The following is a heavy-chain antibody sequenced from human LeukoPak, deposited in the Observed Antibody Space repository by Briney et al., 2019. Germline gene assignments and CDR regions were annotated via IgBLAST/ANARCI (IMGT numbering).Heavy chain of an antibody. CDR2: IYYSGST. Sequence: SETLSLTCTVSGGSITSYYCSWIRQPPGKGLEWIGYIYYSGSTSYNPSLKSRVTISVDTSKNQFSLKLTSVTAADTAMYYCAREYNGSYYFDYWGQGTLVTVSS. CDR1: GGSITSYY. V-gene: IGHV4-59*01. J-gene: IGHJ4*02. D-gene: IGHD1-26*01. CDR3: AREYNGSYYFDY.